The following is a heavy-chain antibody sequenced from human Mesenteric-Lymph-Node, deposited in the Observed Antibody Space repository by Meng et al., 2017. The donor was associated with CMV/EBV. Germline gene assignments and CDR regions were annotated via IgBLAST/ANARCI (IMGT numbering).Heavy chain of an antibody. J-gene: IGHJ4*02. CDR2: VYHIENT. CDR1: GDSIGSGNEH. V-gene: IGHV4-39*01. D-gene: IGHD1-14*01. Sequence: CTVSGDSIGSGNEHWGWIRQPPGKGLEWIGNVYHIENTVYNPSLKSRVTISLDTSKNQFSLRLSSVTAADTAVYYCGRHPPYKPFDFWSQGTLVTVSS. CDR3: GRHPPYKPFDF.